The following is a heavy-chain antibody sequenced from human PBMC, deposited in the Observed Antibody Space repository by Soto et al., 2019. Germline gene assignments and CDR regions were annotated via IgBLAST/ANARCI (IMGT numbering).Heavy chain of an antibody. D-gene: IGHD3-3*01. Sequence: SSETLSLTCTVSGGSISSGGYYWSWIRQHPGKGLEWIGYIYYSGSTYYNPSLKSRVTISVDTSKNQFSLKLSSVTAADTAVYYCAKEGDLHDFWSGYGLDVWGQGTTVTVSS. V-gene: IGHV4-31*03. CDR2: IYYSGST. CDR1: GGSISSGGYY. CDR3: AKEGDLHDFWSGYGLDV. J-gene: IGHJ6*02.